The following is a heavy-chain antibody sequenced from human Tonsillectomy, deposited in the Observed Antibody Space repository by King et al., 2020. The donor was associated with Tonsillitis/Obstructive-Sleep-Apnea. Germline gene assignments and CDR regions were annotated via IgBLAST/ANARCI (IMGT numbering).Heavy chain of an antibody. CDR1: GLTVGNNY. J-gene: IGHJ4*02. Sequence: VQLVESGGGLIQSGGSLRLSCAVSGLTVGNNYMSWVRQAPGEGLEWVSAILIGGGTYYADSVKGRFTTSRDNSRNTLYLQMNSLRAEDTAVYYCTSPFGVVGGLSFWGQGTLVTVSS. D-gene: IGHD3-3*01. CDR3: TSPFGVVGGLSF. CDR2: ILIGGGT. V-gene: IGHV3-53*01.